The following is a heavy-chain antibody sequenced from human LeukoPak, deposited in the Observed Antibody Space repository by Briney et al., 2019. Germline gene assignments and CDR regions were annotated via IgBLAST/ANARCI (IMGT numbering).Heavy chain of an antibody. CDR2: IIPILGIA. CDR3: ASQTGGTQFDY. CDR1: GGTFSSYT. J-gene: IGHJ4*02. V-gene: IGHV1-69*02. D-gene: IGHD7-27*01. Sequence: ASVKVSCKASGGTFSSYTISWVRQAPGQGLEWMGRIIPILGIANYAQKFQGRVTITADKSTSTAYMELSSLISEDTAVYYCASQTGGTQFDYWGQGTLVTVSS.